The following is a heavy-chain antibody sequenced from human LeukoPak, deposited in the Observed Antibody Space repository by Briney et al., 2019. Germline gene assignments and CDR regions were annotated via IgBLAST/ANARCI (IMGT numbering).Heavy chain of an antibody. Sequence: SETLSLTCAVYGGSFSGYYWSWIRQPPGKGLEWIGEINHSGSTNYNPSLKSRVTIPVDTSKNQFSLKLSSVTAADTAVYYCARGQIVVVTASFDPWGQGTLVTVSS. V-gene: IGHV4-34*01. CDR3: ARGQIVVVTASFDP. J-gene: IGHJ5*02. D-gene: IGHD2-21*02. CDR2: INHSGST. CDR1: GGSFSGYY.